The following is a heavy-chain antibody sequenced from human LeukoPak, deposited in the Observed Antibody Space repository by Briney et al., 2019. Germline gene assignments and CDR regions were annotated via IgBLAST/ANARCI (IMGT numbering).Heavy chain of an antibody. V-gene: IGHV3-23*01. J-gene: IGHJ4*02. D-gene: IGHD4-23*01. CDR3: AKEHGGNCQNPGCDFDS. Sequence: PGGSLRLSCAASGFSFSNSVMHWVRQAPGKGLEWVAGIRSSGDVAYYADSVQGRLAISRDNSRNTLYLQMNSLRAEDTAVYYCAKEHGGNCQNPGCDFDSWGQGTLVTASS. CDR1: GFSFSNSV. CDR2: IRSSGDVA.